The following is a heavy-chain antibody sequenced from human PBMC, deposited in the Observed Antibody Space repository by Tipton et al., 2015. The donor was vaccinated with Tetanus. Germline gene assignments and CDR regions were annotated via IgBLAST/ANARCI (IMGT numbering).Heavy chain of an antibody. V-gene: IGHV3-21*01. Sequence: LSLTCAASGFTLSRYTLNWVRQAPGKGLEWVSSISSSSRYIYYADSVKGRSTISRDNARNSLYLQMNSLRAEDTAVYYCARVRGYCSSTTCSGTDYWGQGSLVTVSS. J-gene: IGHJ4*02. CDR2: ISSSSRYI. CDR1: GFTLSRYT. D-gene: IGHD2-2*01. CDR3: ARVRGYCSSTTCSGTDY.